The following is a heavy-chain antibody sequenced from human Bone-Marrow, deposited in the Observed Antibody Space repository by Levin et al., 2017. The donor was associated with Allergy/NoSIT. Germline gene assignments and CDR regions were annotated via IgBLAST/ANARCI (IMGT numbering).Heavy chain of an antibody. J-gene: IGHJ6*02. D-gene: IGHD1-26*01. CDR3: ARREHYYYYYGMDV. CDR1: GFTFSSYS. V-gene: IGHV3-48*02. CDR2: ISSSSSTI. Sequence: GGSLRLSCAASGFTFSSYSMNWVRQAPGKGLEWVSYISSSSSTIYYADSVKGRFTISRDNAKNSLYLQMNSLRDEDTAVYYCARREHYYYYYGMDVWGQGTTVTVSS.